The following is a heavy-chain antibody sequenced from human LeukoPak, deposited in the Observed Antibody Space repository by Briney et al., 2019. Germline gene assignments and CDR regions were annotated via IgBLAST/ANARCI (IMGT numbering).Heavy chain of an antibody. CDR2: IYPGDSDN. D-gene: IGHD6-19*01. CDR3: ARLVAVAGAPYFDY. CDR1: GYSFTSYW. J-gene: IGHJ4*02. V-gene: IGHV5-51*01. Sequence: GESLKISCKGSGYSFTSYWIGWVRQLPGKGLEWMGIIYPGDSDNRYSPSFQGQVTISADKSISTAYLQWSSLKASDTAMYYCARLVAVAGAPYFDYWGQGTLVTVSS.